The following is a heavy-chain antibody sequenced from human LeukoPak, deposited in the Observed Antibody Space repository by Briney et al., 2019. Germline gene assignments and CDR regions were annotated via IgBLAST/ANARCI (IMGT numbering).Heavy chain of an antibody. CDR1: GGSISSSNW. V-gene: IGHV4-4*02. CDR3: ARLAIAVTLYYFDF. Sequence: SGTLSLTCAVSGGSISSSNWWSWVRQPPGKGLEWIGEVYHSGSTNYNASLESRVTISIDKSKNQFSLKLSSVTAADTAVYYCARLAIAVTLYYFDFWGQGTLVTVSS. J-gene: IGHJ4*02. D-gene: IGHD6-19*01. CDR2: VYHSGST.